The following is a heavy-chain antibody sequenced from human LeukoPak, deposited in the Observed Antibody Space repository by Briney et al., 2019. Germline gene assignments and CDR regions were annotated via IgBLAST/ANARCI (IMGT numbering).Heavy chain of an antibody. CDR2: ISGSCGST. D-gene: IGHD3-10*01. J-gene: IGHJ4*02. V-gene: IGHV3-23*01. CDR1: GFTLSSYA. CDR3: AKVKRRMVRGVLDY. Sequence: GSLRLSCAASGFTLSSYAMSWVRQAPGKGLEWVSAISGSCGSTYYADSVKGRFTISRDNSKNTLYLQMNSLRAEDTAVYYCAKVKRRMVRGVLDYWGQGTLVTVSS.